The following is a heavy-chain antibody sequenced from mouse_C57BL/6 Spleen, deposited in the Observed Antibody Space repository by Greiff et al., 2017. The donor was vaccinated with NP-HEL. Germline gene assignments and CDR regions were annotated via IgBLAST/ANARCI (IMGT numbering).Heavy chain of an antibody. Sequence: EVKLQESGGGLVQPGGSMKLSCVASGFTFSNYWMNWVRQSPEKGLEWVAQIRLKSDNYATHYAESVKGRFTISRDDSKSSVYLQMNNLRAEDTGMYYCTGRDFYCGSSYEDYAMDYWGQGTSVTVSS. J-gene: IGHJ4*01. V-gene: IGHV6-3*01. CDR1: GFTFSNYW. CDR3: TGRDFYCGSSYEDYAMDY. CDR2: IRLKSDNYAT. D-gene: IGHD1-1*01.